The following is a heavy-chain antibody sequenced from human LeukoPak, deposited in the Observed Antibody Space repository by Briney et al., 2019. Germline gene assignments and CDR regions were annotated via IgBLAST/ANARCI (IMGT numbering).Heavy chain of an antibody. Sequence: ASVKVSCKASGYTFTGYYMHWVRQAPGQGLEWMGWISPNSGGTNYAQKFQGWVTMTRDTSISTAYMELSRLRSDDTAVYYCARGRGSGWYSDYWGQGTLVTVSS. CDR1: GYTFTGYY. J-gene: IGHJ4*02. D-gene: IGHD6-19*01. V-gene: IGHV1-2*04. CDR3: ARGRGSGWYSDY. CDR2: ISPNSGGT.